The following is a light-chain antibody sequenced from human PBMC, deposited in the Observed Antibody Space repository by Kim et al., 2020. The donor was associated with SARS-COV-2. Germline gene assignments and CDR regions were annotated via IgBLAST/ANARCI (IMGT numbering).Light chain of an antibody. Sequence: ATINCKASQNILYSANNKNYLAWYQQKPGQPPKMLIYWASTRESGVADRFSGSGSGTDFTLTISSLQAEDVAVYYCQQYYSTQITFGQGTRLEIK. J-gene: IGKJ5*01. CDR1: QNILYSANNKNY. CDR2: WAS. CDR3: QQYYSTQIT. V-gene: IGKV4-1*01.